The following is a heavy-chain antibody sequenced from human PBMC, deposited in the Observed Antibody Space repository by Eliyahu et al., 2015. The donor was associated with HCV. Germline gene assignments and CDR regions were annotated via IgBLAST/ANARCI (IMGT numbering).Heavy chain of an antibody. CDR1: GGSITSTTYY. J-gene: IGHJ4*02. D-gene: IGHD1-26*01. Sequence: QLQLQESGPGLVKPSETLSLTCTVXGGSITSTTYYWGWIXQPPAKGLEWIGSFYYSGSSYYNPSLKSRVTMSVDTSKNQFSLRLNSVTAADTAVYYCTNGGATPGYWGQGTLVTVSS. V-gene: IGHV4-39*01. CDR2: FYYSGSS. CDR3: TNGGATPGY.